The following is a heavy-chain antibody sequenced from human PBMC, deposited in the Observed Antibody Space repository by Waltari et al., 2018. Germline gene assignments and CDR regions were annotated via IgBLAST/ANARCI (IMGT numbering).Heavy chain of an antibody. J-gene: IGHJ4*02. CDR1: GYTFTAYY. V-gene: IGHV1-2*06. D-gene: IGHD6-13*01. CDR3: AAVIAAAGTGTFDY. CDR2: INPNSGGT. Sequence: QVQLVQSGAEVKKPGASVKVSCKASGYTFTAYYMHWLRHAPGQGLEWMGRINPNSGGTNYAQKFQGRVTMTRDTSISTAYMELSRLRSDDTAVYYCAAVIAAAGTGTFDYWGQGTLVTVSS.